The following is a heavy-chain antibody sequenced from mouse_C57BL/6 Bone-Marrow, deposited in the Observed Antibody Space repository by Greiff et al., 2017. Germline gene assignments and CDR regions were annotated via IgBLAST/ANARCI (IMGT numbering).Heavy chain of an antibody. CDR1: GYSITSGYY. V-gene: IGHV3-6*01. J-gene: IGHJ1*03. CDR2: ISYDGSN. CDR3: ARRNYGSRPWYFDV. D-gene: IGHD1-1*01. Sequence: EVQVVESGPGLVKPSQSLSPTCSVTGYSITSGYYWNWIRQFPGNKLEWMGYISYDGSNNYNPSLKNRISITRDTSKNQFFLKLNSVTTEDTATYYCARRNYGSRPWYFDVWGTGTTVTVSS.